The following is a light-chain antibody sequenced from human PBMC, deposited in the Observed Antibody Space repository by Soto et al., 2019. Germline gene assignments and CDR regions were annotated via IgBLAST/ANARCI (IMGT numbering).Light chain of an antibody. CDR3: QQYNSWPPVT. CDR1: QSVSNNY. V-gene: IGKV3-20*01. Sequence: EIGFTQSPGTLSLSPGERATLSCRASQSVSNNYLAWYQQKPGQAPRLLIYGASNRATGIPDRFSGSGSGTDFTLTISRLEPEDFAVYYCQQYNSWPPVTFGQGTKVDIK. CDR2: GAS. J-gene: IGKJ1*01.